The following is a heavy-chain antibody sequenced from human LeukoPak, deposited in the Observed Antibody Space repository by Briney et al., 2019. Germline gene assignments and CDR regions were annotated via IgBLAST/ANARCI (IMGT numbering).Heavy chain of an antibody. J-gene: IGHJ4*02. Sequence: SETLSLTCTVSGGSISSGGYYWSWIRQHPGKGLEWNGYIYYSGSTYYNPSLKSRVTISVDTSKNQFSLKLSSVTAADTAVYYCARVSLSGDYRVDYWGQGTLVTVSS. CDR3: ARVSLSGDYRVDY. CDR2: IYYSGST. D-gene: IGHD4-17*01. V-gene: IGHV4-31*03. CDR1: GGSISSGGYY.